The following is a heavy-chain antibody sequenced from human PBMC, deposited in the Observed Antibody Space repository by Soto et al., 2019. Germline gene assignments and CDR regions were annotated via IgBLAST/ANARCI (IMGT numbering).Heavy chain of an antibody. Sequence: QVQPHQWGAGLLKPSDTLSLTCAVYGGSFSGYYWRWIRQPAGKRLEWIGEINHSGSTNDNPSPKSRVYISVHPSKNQFSLKLSSVTAADTAVYYCASGPGEDYYYYYTDGWGKRTTVTVSS. CDR1: GGSFSGYY. J-gene: IGHJ6*03. CDR3: ASGPGEDYYYYYTDG. V-gene: IGHV4-34*01. CDR2: INHSGST.